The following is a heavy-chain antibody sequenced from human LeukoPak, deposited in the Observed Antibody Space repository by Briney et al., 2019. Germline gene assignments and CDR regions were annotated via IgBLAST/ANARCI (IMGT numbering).Heavy chain of an antibody. CDR2: IYYSGST. Sequence: TSQTLSLTCTVSGGSISSGGYYWSWIRQHPGKGLEWIGYIYYSGSTNYNPSLKSRVTISVDTSKNQFSLKLSSVTAADTAVYYCARHWARDGYNRPFDYWGQGTLVTVSS. CDR1: GGSISSGGYY. J-gene: IGHJ4*02. D-gene: IGHD5-24*01. V-gene: IGHV4-31*03. CDR3: ARHWARDGYNRPFDY.